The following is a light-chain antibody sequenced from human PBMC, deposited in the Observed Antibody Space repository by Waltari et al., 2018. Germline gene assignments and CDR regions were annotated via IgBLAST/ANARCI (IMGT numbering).Light chain of an antibody. Sequence: SYVLTQLSSMSVTPGQTARIVCGGRHIGTKAVDWYQRKAGQAPLLVLHDDDTRPSGIPDRFSGTNSGDTATLTISGVEAEDEADYFCQVWDSHTVVFGGGTNLTVL. J-gene: IGLJ2*01. CDR3: QVWDSHTVV. V-gene: IGLV3-21*02. CDR2: DDD. CDR1: HIGTKA.